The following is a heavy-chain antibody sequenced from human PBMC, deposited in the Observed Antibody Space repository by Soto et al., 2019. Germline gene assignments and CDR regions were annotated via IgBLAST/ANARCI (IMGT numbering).Heavy chain of an antibody. CDR1: GFTFDDYA. Sequence: PGGSLRLSCAASGFTFDDYAMHWVRQAPGKGLEWVSGISWNSGSIGYADSVKGRFTISRDNAKNSLYLQMNSLRAEDTALYYCGTGRIQNYYGMDVWGQGTTVKVSS. V-gene: IGHV3-9*01. CDR2: ISWNSGSI. CDR3: GTGRIQNYYGMDV. J-gene: IGHJ6*02.